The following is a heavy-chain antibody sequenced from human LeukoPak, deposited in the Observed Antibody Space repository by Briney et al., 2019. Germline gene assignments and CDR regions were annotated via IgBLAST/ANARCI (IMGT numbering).Heavy chain of an antibody. Sequence: PSETLSLTCAVYGGSFSGYYWSWIRQPPGKGLEWIGEINHSGSTNYNPSLKSRVTISVDTSKNQFSLKLSSVTAADTAVYYCARDFRIQLWSRSSALDYWGQGTLVTVSS. J-gene: IGHJ4*02. CDR1: GGSFSGYY. CDR2: INHSGST. D-gene: IGHD5-18*01. CDR3: ARDFRIQLWSRSSALDY. V-gene: IGHV4-34*01.